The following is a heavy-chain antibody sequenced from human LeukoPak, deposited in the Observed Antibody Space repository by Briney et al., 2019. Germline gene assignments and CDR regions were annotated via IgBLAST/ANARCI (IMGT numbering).Heavy chain of an antibody. CDR3: AGASFGELLGY. V-gene: IGHV4-61*08. D-gene: IGHD3-10*01. CDR1: GGSISSGGYY. Sequence: SETLSLTCTVSGGSISSGGYYWSWIRQPPGKGLEWIGYIDYSGSTKYNPSLKSRVNISVDTSKNQFSLKLSSVTAADTAVYYCAGASFGELLGYWGQGTLVTVSS. CDR2: IDYSGST. J-gene: IGHJ4*02.